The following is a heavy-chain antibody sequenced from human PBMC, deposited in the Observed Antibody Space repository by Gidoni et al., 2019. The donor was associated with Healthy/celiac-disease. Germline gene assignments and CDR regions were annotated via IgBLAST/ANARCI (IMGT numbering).Heavy chain of an antibody. J-gene: IGHJ6*02. V-gene: IGHV3-7*03. Sequence: EVQLVESGGGLVQPGGSLRRSCAASGFNFSSYWMSWVRQAPGKGLEWVANIKQDGSEKYYVDSVKGRFTISRDNAKNSLYLQMNSLRAEDTAVYYCAREGGSRGIPYGMDVWGQGTTVTVSS. CDR1: GFNFSSYW. CDR2: IKQDGSEK. D-gene: IGHD3-16*01. CDR3: AREGGSRGIPYGMDV.